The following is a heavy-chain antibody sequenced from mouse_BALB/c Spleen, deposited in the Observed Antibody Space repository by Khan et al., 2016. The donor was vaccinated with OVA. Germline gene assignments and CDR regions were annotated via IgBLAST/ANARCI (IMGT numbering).Heavy chain of an antibody. D-gene: IGHD2-1*01. V-gene: IGHV1-54*01. CDR1: GYAFTDYL. J-gene: IGHJ4*01. Sequence: VQLVESGAELVRPGTSVKVSCKASGYAFTDYLIEWIKQRPGQGLEWIGVINPGSGGTNYNEKFKGKATLTADKSSSTAYMQLSSLTSDDSAVFLCASKYKIYHGNYDSMDYWGQGTSVTVSS. CDR3: ASKYKIYHGNYDSMDY. CDR2: INPGSGGT.